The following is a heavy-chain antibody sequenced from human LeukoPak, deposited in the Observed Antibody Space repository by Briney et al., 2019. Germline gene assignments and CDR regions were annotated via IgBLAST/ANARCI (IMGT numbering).Heavy chain of an antibody. CDR3: ATCYGSGFHYYYGMDV. CDR2: FDPEDGET. Sequence: ASVKVSCKVSGYTLTELSMHWVRQAPGKGLEWMGGFDPEDGETIYAQKFQGRVTMTEDTSTDTAYMELSSLRSEDTAVYYCATCYGSGFHYYYGMDVWGQGTTVTVSS. CDR1: GYTLTELS. D-gene: IGHD3-10*01. V-gene: IGHV1-24*01. J-gene: IGHJ6*02.